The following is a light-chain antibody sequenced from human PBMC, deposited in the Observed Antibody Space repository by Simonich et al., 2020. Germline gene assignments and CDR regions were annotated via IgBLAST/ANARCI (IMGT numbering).Light chain of an antibody. CDR1: QGICNY. CDR2: AAS. J-gene: IGKJ3*01. CDR3: LQHNSYLEG. Sequence: NIQMTQSPSAMSASVGDRVTITCRARQGICNYLAWFQQKPGKVPKHLIYAASSLQSGVPSRFSVSGSGTEFTLTISSLQPEDFATYYCLQHNSYLEGFGPGTKVDIK. V-gene: IGKV1D-17*01.